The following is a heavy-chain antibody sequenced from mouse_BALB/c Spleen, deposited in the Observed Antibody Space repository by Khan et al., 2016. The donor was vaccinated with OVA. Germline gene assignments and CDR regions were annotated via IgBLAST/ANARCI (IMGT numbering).Heavy chain of an antibody. V-gene: IGHV5-6-3*01. J-gene: IGHJ2*01. CDR3: ARMAGTIN. CDR2: INSNGGST. Sequence: EVKLVESGGGLVQPGGSLKLSCAASGFTFSSYGMSWVRQTPDKRLELVATINSNGGSTYYPDSVKGRFTISRDNAKNTLYLQMSSLKSEDTAMYYCARMAGTINWGQGTTLTVSS. CDR1: GFTFSSYG.